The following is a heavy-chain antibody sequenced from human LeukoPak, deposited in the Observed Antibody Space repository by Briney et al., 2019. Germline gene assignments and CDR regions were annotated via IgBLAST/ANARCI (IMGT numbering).Heavy chain of an antibody. CDR1: EFTFSNYA. CDR3: AKGSYYDSSGSFFFDY. J-gene: IGHJ4*02. Sequence: PGGSLRLSCTASEFTFSNYAMLWVRQAPGKGLEWVSGISGSGDNTYYADSVKGRFTISRDNSKNTLYVQVNSLGTEDTAAYYCAKGSYYDSSGSFFFDYWGQGTLVTVSS. CDR2: ISGSGDNT. V-gene: IGHV3-23*01. D-gene: IGHD3-22*01.